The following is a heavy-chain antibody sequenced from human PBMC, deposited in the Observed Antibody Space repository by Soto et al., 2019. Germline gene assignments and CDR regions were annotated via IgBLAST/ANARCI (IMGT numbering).Heavy chain of an antibody. CDR2: ISAYNGNT. CDR3: ARDAAAGLNDY. CDR1: GYTFTSYG. V-gene: IGHV1-18*01. Sequence: QVQLVQSGAEVKKPGASVKVSCKASGYTFTSYGISWVRQAPGQGLGWMGWISAYNGNTKYVQKCQGGATMTTDTSTSTAYMELRSLRSDDTAVYYCARDAAAGLNDYWGQGTLVTVSS. J-gene: IGHJ4*02. D-gene: IGHD6-13*01.